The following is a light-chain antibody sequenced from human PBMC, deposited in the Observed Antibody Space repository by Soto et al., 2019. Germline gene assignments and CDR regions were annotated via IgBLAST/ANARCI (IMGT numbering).Light chain of an antibody. CDR1: QSVSSY. J-gene: IGKJ4*01. Sequence: EIVLTQSPATLSLSPGERATLSCRASQSVSSYLAWYQQKPGQAPRLLIYDASNRATGIPARFSGSGYGTDFTITISSLAPEDFVVYYCQQRSNWPPLTLGGGTKVEIK. V-gene: IGKV3-11*01. CDR3: QQRSNWPPLT. CDR2: DAS.